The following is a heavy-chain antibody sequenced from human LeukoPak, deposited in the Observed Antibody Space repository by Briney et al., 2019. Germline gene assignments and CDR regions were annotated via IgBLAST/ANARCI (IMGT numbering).Heavy chain of an antibody. CDR3: AGGYIYGSTYYYMDV. D-gene: IGHD5-18*01. J-gene: IGHJ6*03. V-gene: IGHV4-59*01. Sequence: PSETLSLTCTVSDDSITIYYWSWIRQPPGKGLEWIGYIDHTGITNYNPSLKSRVTISVDTSKNQFSLKLSSVTAADTAVYYCAGGYIYGSTYYYMDVWGKGTTVTISS. CDR1: DDSITIYY. CDR2: IDHTGIT.